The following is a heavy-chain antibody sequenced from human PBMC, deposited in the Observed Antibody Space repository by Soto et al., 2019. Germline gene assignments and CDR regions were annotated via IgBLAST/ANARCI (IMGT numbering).Heavy chain of an antibody. CDR1: GFTFSDYA. CDR2: LDGAGGST. Sequence: LRLSCLASGFTFSDYAMTWVRHVPGRGLEWVASLDGAGGSTYYADSVRGRFTISRDNSQNTLFLQMKRLTVDDTAVYYCAAPRDEYGSGVSWFTYGMDIWGQGTTVTVSS. V-gene: IGHV3-23*01. CDR3: AAPRDEYGSGVSWFTYGMDI. D-gene: IGHD3-10*01. J-gene: IGHJ6*02.